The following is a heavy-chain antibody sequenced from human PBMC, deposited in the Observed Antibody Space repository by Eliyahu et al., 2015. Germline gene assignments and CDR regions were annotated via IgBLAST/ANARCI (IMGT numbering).Heavy chain of an antibody. V-gene: IGHV1-69*04. D-gene: IGHD3-16*01. Sequence: QVQLVQSGAEVKKPGSSVKVSCKASGGTFSSYAISWVRQAPGPGPEWVGRVNPILGIANYAQKFQGRVTITADKSTSTAYMELSSLRSEDTAVYYCARGTPGPVWWFDPWGQGTLVTVSS. CDR3: ARGTPGPVWWFDP. CDR2: VNPILGIA. J-gene: IGHJ5*02. CDR1: GGTFSSYA.